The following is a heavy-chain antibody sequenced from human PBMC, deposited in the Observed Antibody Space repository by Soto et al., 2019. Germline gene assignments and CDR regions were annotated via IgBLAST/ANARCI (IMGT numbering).Heavy chain of an antibody. D-gene: IGHD3-10*01. CDR1: GGSISSFH. V-gene: IGHV4-59*01. Sequence: SETLSPTCSVSGGSISSFHWSWIRQPPGKGPELIRYIHYRGSTNYNPSLKSRGTISLDTSKNLYSLKLSSATTADTAVYYCARRITMVRGVIRYYFDYWGQGTLVTVSS. J-gene: IGHJ4*02. CDR3: ARRITMVRGVIRYYFDY. CDR2: IHYRGST.